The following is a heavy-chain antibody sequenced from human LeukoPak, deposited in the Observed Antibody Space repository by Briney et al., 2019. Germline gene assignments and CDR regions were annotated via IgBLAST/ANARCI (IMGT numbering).Heavy chain of an antibody. Sequence: SETLSLTCTVSGGSISSYYWSWIRQPPGKGLEWIGYIYYSGSTNYNPSLKSRVTISVDTSKNQFSLKLSSVTAADTAVYYCASYSGRLYYYYGMDVWGQGTTVTVSS. CDR1: GGSISSYY. V-gene: IGHV4-59*08. CDR3: ASYSGRLYYYYGMDV. J-gene: IGHJ6*02. CDR2: IYYSGST. D-gene: IGHD3-10*01.